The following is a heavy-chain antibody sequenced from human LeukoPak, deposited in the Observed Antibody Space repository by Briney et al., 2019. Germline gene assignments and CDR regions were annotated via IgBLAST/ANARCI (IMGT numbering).Heavy chain of an antibody. J-gene: IGHJ4*02. V-gene: IGHV4-59*01. Sequence: SETLSLTCTVSGDSIRNYYWSWIRQPPGNGLEWIGYIYNSGRTNYYPSLKSRVTIALDTSKNQFSLKLNSVTAAGTAVYYCARFGTSSSRFFDQWGQGTLVTVSS. D-gene: IGHD6-6*01. CDR3: ARFGTSSSRFFDQ. CDR2: IYNSGRT. CDR1: GDSIRNYY.